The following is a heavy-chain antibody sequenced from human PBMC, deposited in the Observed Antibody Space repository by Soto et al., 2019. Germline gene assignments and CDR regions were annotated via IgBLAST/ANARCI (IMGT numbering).Heavy chain of an antibody. V-gene: IGHV3-33*03. J-gene: IGHJ4*02. CDR1: GFIFNEYG. CDR3: ARWGCSGSNCNLNQRSYDL. Sequence: QVQLVESGGGVVQPGRSLRLSCAASGFIFNEYGMHWVRQAPGKGLEWVAVIWYDGSNKYYADSVKGRFTISRDNSKNTMSLQVNSLRAEDTAVYYCARWGCSGSNCNLNQRSYDLWGQGTLVTVSS. D-gene: IGHD2-15*01. CDR2: IWYDGSNK.